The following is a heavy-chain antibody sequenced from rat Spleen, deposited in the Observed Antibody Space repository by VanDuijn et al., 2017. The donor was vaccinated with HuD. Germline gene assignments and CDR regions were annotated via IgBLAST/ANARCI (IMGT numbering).Heavy chain of an antibody. CDR3: ARPNNYYVMDA. D-gene: IGHD1-10*01. Sequence: EVQLVESGGGLVQPGRSMKLSCAASGFTFSDYGMVWVLQAPTKGLEWVASISYDGSSAYYRDSVKGRFTISRDNAKSTLYLQMDSLRSEDTATYYCARPNNYYVMDAWGQGASVTVSS. J-gene: IGHJ4*01. CDR1: GFTFSDYG. V-gene: IGHV5-22*01. CDR2: ISYDGSSA.